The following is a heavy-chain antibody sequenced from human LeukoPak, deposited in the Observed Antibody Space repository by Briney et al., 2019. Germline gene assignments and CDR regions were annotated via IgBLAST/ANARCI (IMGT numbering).Heavy chain of an antibody. CDR1: GGSISSSRYY. J-gene: IGHJ4*02. Sequence: SETLSLTCTVSGGSISSSRYYWGWIRQPPGKGLEWIGSLYDEGSTYYNPSLKSRVTISVDKAKKQFSLKVRSVTAADTAVYYCGRLANGGEDYWGQGTLVTVPS. CDR2: LYDEGST. CDR3: GRLANGGEDY. V-gene: IGHV4-39*01. D-gene: IGHD4-23*01.